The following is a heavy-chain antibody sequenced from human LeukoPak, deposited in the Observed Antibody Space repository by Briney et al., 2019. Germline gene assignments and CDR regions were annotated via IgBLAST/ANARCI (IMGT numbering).Heavy chain of an antibody. CDR3: EILGGGRGTKRAFDM. V-gene: IGHV1-2*02. Sequence: ASVKVSCKASGYTFTGYYMHWVRQAPGQGLEWMGWINPNSGGTNYAQKFQGRVTITRDTSISTAYMELSRLRSDDTAVYYCEILGGGRGTKRAFDMWGQGPVVTVFS. CDR2: INPNSGGT. J-gene: IGHJ3*02. D-gene: IGHD3-10*01. CDR1: GYTFTGYY.